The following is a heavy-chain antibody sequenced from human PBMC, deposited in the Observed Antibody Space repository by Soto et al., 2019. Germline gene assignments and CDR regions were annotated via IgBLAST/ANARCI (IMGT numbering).Heavy chain of an antibody. CDR3: ARTTGWLHLGELSGGDWFDP. V-gene: IGHV2-5*02. CDR2: IYWDDDK. D-gene: IGHD3-16*02. Sequence: QITLKESGPTLVKPTQTLTLTCTFSGFSLSTSGVGVGWIRQPPGKALEWLALIYWDDDKRYSPSLKSRLTITKDTYKIQVVLTMTNMDPVDTATYYCARTTGWLHLGELSGGDWFDPWGQGTLVTVSS. CDR1: GFSLSTSGVG. J-gene: IGHJ5*02.